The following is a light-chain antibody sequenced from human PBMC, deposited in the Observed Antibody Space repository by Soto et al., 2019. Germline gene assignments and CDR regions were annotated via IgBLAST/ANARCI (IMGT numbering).Light chain of an antibody. CDR3: AAWDDSLNGLV. Sequence: QSVLTQPPSASGTPGQRVTISCSGSSSNIGSNTVNWYQQLPGTAPKLLIYTNNRRPSGVPDRFSGSKSGTSAALAISGLQSEDEDDYYCAAWDDSLNGLVFGTGTKVTVL. J-gene: IGLJ1*01. CDR1: SSNIGSNT. CDR2: TNN. V-gene: IGLV1-44*01.